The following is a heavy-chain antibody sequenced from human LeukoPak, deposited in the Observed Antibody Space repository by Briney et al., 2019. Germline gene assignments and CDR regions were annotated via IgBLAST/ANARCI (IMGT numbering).Heavy chain of an antibody. CDR1: GYTFTSYY. V-gene: IGHV1-46*01. Sequence: ASVKVSCKASGYTFTSYYMHWVRQAPGQGLEWMGIINPSGGGTSYAQKFQGRVTMTRDTSTSTVYMELSSLRSEDTAVYYCARGFYIVATGPPDPTFDYWGQGTLVTVSS. CDR2: INPSGGGT. J-gene: IGHJ4*02. CDR3: ARGFYIVATGPPDPTFDY. D-gene: IGHD5-12*01.